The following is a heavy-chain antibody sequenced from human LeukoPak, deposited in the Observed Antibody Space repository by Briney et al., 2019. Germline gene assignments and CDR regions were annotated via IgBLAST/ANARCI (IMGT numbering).Heavy chain of an antibody. CDR3: TTVLRRKRYNLCDY. Sequence: PGGSLRLSCAASGFTFSRYWMHWVRQAPGKGLMWVSRISPDGSTTLYADSVKGRFTISRDNAKNTLYLQMNSLGAEDTAVYYCTTVLRRKRYNLCDYWGQGTLVTVSS. CDR2: ISPDGSTT. V-gene: IGHV3-74*03. CDR1: GFTFSRYW. J-gene: IGHJ4*02. D-gene: IGHD5-24*01.